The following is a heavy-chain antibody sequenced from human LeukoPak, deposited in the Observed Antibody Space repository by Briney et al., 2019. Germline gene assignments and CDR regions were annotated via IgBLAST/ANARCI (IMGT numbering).Heavy chain of an antibody. Sequence: GGFLRLSCAASGFTFSSYWMSWVRQAPGKGLEWVSVIYSGGTTYYADSVKGRFTISRDNSKNTLYLQMNSLRAEDTAVYYCARGGYGSGSYYNYFDYWGQGTLVTVSS. CDR2: IYSGGTT. CDR1: GFTFSSYW. D-gene: IGHD3-10*01. V-gene: IGHV3-66*01. CDR3: ARGGYGSGSYYNYFDY. J-gene: IGHJ4*02.